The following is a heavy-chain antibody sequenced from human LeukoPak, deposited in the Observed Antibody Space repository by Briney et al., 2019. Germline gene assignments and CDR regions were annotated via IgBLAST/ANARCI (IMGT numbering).Heavy chain of an antibody. CDR3: ARRDCSSSSCPYYYYYMDV. V-gene: IGHV1-18*01. CDR2: VTPYNGNT. J-gene: IGHJ6*02. CDR1: GYTFTSFG. Sequence: ASVKVSCTASGYTFTSFGISWVRQAPGQGLEWMGWVTPYNGNTNYAQKVQGRVTMTTDTSTSTAYMELRSLTSDDTAVYYCARRDCSSSSCPYYYYYMDVWGQGTTVTVSS. D-gene: IGHD2-2*01.